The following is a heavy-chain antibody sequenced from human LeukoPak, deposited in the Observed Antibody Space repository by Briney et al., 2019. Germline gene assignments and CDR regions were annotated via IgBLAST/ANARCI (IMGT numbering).Heavy chain of an antibody. J-gene: IGHJ4*02. CDR1: GGSISSGGYY. V-gene: IGHV4-31*03. Sequence: SETLSLTCTVSGGSISSGGYYWSWIRQHPGKGLEWIGYIYYSGSTYYNPSLKSRVTISVDTSKNQFSLKLTSVTAADSAVYYCASTEAGGVGAPVPFDYWGQGTLVTVSS. CDR2: IYYSGST. D-gene: IGHD1-26*01. CDR3: ASTEAGGVGAPVPFDY.